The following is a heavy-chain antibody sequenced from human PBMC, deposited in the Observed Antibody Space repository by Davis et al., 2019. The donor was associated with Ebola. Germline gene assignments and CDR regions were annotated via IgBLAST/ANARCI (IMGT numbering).Heavy chain of an antibody. J-gene: IGHJ6*04. CDR1: GGSFSGYY. CDR3: ARDLIGGSGKSAYYYYGMDV. CDR2: INHSGST. V-gene: IGHV4-34*01. D-gene: IGHD3-10*01. Sequence: SETLSLTCAVYGGSFSGYYWSWIRQPPGKGLEWIGEINHSGSTNYNPSLKSRVTISVDTSKNQFSLKLSSVTAADTAVYYCARDLIGGSGKSAYYYYGMDVWGKGTTVTVSS.